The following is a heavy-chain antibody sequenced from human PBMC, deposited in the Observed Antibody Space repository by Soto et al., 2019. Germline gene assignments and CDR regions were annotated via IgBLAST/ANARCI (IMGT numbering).Heavy chain of an antibody. D-gene: IGHD6-19*01. CDR1: GFTFSSYA. J-gene: IGHJ4*02. Sequence: GGSLRLSCAASGFTFSSYAMSWVRQAPGKGLEWVSAISGSGGSTYYADSVKGRFTISRDNSKNTLYLQMNSLRAEDTAVYYCAKDLRGSGWTTTDYWGQGTLVTVSS. CDR3: AKDLRGSGWTTTDY. CDR2: ISGSGGST. V-gene: IGHV3-23*01.